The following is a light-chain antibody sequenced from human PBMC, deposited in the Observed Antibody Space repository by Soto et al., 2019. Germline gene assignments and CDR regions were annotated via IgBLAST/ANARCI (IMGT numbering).Light chain of an antibody. CDR2: AAA. CDR1: PGIRND. CDR3: LQDYNYPLT. V-gene: IGKV1-6*01. Sequence: AIQMTQSPSSLSASVGDRVTITCRASPGIRNDLGWYHQKPGKDPKLLIYAAASLQSEVPSRFNGSLPGTDFTITIISLQPEDFANYYCLQDYNYPLTFGPGTKVDIK. J-gene: IGKJ3*01.